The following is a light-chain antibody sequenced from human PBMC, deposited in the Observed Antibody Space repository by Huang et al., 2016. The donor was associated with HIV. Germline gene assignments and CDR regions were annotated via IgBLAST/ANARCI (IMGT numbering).Light chain of an antibody. V-gene: IGKV3-15*01. CDR2: GAS. CDR1: QSISNN. CDR3: QQYNNWPVT. J-gene: IGKJ2*01. Sequence: EIVMTQSPATLSVSLGERATLSCRASQSISNNLAWYQQKPSQAPRLLIYGASSRASDIPARFSGSGSGTECTLTISSLQSEAFAVYYCQQYNNWPVTFGQGTKLGIK.